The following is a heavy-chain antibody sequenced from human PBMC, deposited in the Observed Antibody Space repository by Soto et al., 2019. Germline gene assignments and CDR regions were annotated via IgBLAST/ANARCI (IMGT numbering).Heavy chain of an antibody. CDR2: IIPLFGTT. D-gene: IGHD7-27*01. CDR1: GDTFKNCV. Sequence: QVQVVQSGVEMRRPGSSVKVSCKASGDTFKNCVISWVRQAPGQGLEWRGGIIPLFGTTDFAQRFQGRLTITTDESTTTAYMELSRLRSEDTATYYCAAELGSGKVSVVWGQGTTVIVSS. V-gene: IGHV1-69*01. J-gene: IGHJ6*02. CDR3: AAELGSGKVSVV.